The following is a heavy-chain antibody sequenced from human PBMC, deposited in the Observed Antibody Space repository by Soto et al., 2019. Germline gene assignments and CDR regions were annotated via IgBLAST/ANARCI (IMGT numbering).Heavy chain of an antibody. J-gene: IGHJ5*02. CDR1: GCSISGEGYY. V-gene: IGHV4-31*03. Sequence: QVQLQESGPGLVEPSQTLSLTCTVSGCSISGEGYYWSWIRQYSGRGLEWIGYIHYSGSTYYNPSLKSRVIISVDTSKTQFYLNLSSVTAADTAVYYCARAWTATAGWANWCDSWGQGTLVTVSS. CDR2: IHYSGST. CDR3: ARAWTATAGWANWCDS. D-gene: IGHD6-13*01.